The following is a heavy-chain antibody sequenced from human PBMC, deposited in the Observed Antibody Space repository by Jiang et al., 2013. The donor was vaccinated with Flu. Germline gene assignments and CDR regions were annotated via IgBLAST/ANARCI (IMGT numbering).Heavy chain of an antibody. J-gene: IGHJ6*03. CDR3: GGDYYGSGSSTYYYYYMDV. D-gene: IGHD3-10*01. Sequence: GAEVKKPGSSVKVSCKASGGTFSSYAISWVRQAPGQGLEWMGGIIPIFGTANYAQKFQGRVTITADESTSTAYMELSSLRSEDTAVYYCGGDYYGSGSSTYYYYYMDVWGKGTTVTVSS. CDR1: GGTFSSYA. V-gene: IGHV1-69*01. CDR2: IIPIFGTA.